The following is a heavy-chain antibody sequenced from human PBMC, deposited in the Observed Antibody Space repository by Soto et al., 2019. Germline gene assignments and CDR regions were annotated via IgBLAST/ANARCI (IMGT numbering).Heavy chain of an antibody. V-gene: IGHV1-69*12. J-gene: IGHJ4*02. Sequence: QVQLVQSGAEVKKPGSSVKVSCKASGGTFSSYAISWVRQAPGQGLEWMGGIIPIFGTANYAQKFQGRVTITAYESTSTAYMELSSLRSEDTAVYYCARDLHDYSNYEVFDYWGQGTLVTASS. D-gene: IGHD4-4*01. CDR1: GGTFSSYA. CDR2: IIPIFGTA. CDR3: ARDLHDYSNYEVFDY.